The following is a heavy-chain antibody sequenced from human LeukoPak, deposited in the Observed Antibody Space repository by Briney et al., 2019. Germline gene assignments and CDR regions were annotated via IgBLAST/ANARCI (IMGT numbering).Heavy chain of an antibody. J-gene: IGHJ4*02. CDR2: ISNSGGT. D-gene: IGHD2-15*01. CDR3: ARYCTVGSCLDY. V-gene: IGHV4-59*08. Sequence: SETLSLTCTVSGGSISSYHWSWIRQPPGKGLEWIGYISNSGGTNYNPSLKSRVTISEDTSKNHFSLKLSSVTAADTAVYYCARYCTVGSCLDYRGQGTLVTVSS. CDR1: GGSISSYH.